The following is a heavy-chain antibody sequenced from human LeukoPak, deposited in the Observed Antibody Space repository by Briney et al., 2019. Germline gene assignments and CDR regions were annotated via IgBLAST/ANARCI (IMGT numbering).Heavy chain of an antibody. Sequence: SETLSLTCAVYGGSFSGYYWSWIRQPPGKGLEWIGEINHSGSTNYNPSLKSRVTISVDTSKNQFSLKLSSATAADTAVYYCARGGVPAAMTTYLDYWGEGTLVTVSS. V-gene: IGHV4-34*01. CDR3: ARGGVPAAMTTYLDY. J-gene: IGHJ4*02. CDR1: GGSFSGYY. CDR2: INHSGST. D-gene: IGHD2-2*01.